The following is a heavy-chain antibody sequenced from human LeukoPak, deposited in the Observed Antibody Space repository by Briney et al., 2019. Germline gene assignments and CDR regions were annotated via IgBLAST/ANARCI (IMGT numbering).Heavy chain of an antibody. CDR2: IYSGGST. V-gene: IGHV3-66*02. CDR1: GFTVSSNY. J-gene: IGHJ6*02. CDR3: ARDRIVVRGVGAYYYYGMDV. Sequence: GGSLRLSCAASGFTVSSNYMSWVRQAPGKGLEWVSVIYSGGSTYYADSVKGRFTISRDNSKNTPYLQMNSLRAEDTAVYYCARDRIVVRGVGAYYYYGMDVWGQGTTVTVSS. D-gene: IGHD3-10*01.